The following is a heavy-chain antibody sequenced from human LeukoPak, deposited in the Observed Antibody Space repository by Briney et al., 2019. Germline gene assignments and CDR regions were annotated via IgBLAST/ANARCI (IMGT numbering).Heavy chain of an antibody. CDR1: GFTFSSYG. J-gene: IGHJ4*02. Sequence: PGGSLRLSCAASGFTFSSYGMHWVRQAPGKGLEWVAVISYDGSNKYYADSVKGRFTISRDNSKTTLYLQMNSLRDEDTAMYYCAKIYSSSWDRHYDYWGQGTLVTVSS. CDR2: ISYDGSNK. D-gene: IGHD6-13*01. V-gene: IGHV3-30*18. CDR3: AKIYSSSWDRHYDY.